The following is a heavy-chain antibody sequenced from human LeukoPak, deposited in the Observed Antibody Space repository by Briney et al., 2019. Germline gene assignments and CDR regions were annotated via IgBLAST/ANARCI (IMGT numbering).Heavy chain of an antibody. CDR1: GGTFSSYA. V-gene: IGHV1-69*06. Sequence: ASVKVSCKASGGTFSSYAISWVRQAPGQGPEWMGGIIPIFGTANYAQKFQGRVTITADKSTSTAYMELSSLRSEDTAVYYCARAGLPAAIGYFDYWGQGTLVTVSS. CDR2: IIPIFGTA. D-gene: IGHD2-2*01. J-gene: IGHJ4*02. CDR3: ARAGLPAAIGYFDY.